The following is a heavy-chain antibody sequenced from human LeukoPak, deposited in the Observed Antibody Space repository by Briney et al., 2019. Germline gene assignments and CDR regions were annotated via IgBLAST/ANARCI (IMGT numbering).Heavy chain of an antibody. D-gene: IGHD3-22*01. CDR1: GFNFYDYA. Sequence: GGSLRLSCAASGFNFYDYAMRWVRQAPGKGLEWVSGISWNSGSIGYADSVKGRFTISRDNAKNSLYLQMNSLRAEDTALYYCQSSGYYYGAFDIWGQGTMVTVSS. J-gene: IGHJ3*02. V-gene: IGHV3-9*01. CDR2: ISWNSGSI. CDR3: QSSGYYYGAFDI.